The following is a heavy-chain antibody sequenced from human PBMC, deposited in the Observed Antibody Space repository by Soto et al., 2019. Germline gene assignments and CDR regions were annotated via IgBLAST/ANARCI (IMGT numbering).Heavy chain of an antibody. CDR3: ARLYYYDSSGYYPYYYGMDV. CDR2: IYPGDSDT. J-gene: IGHJ6*02. CDR1: GYSFTSYW. D-gene: IGHD3-22*01. V-gene: IGHV5-51*01. Sequence: GESLKISCKGSGYSFTSYWIGWVRQMPGKGLEWMGIIYPGDSDTRYSPSFQGQVTISADKSISTAYLQWSSLKASDTAMYYCARLYYYDSSGYYPYYYGMDVWGQGTTVTVSS.